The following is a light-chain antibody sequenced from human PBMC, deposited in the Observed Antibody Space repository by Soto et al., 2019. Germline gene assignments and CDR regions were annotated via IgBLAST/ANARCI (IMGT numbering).Light chain of an antibody. Sequence: EIVMTQSPATLSVSPGERATLSCRANQSVNNKLAWYQQKLGQAPRLLIYGASTRATGIPARFSGSGSGTEFTLTISSLQSEDFAIYYCQEYNNWPPLTFGGGTKVEIK. J-gene: IGKJ4*01. CDR2: GAS. CDR1: QSVNNK. V-gene: IGKV3-15*01. CDR3: QEYNNWPPLT.